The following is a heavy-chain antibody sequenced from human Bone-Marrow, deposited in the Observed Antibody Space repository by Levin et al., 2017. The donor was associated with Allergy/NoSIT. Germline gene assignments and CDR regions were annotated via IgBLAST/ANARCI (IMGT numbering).Heavy chain of an antibody. CDR1: GDSISSSSYQ. V-gene: IGHV4-39*01. CDR3: GRHYYYDT. Sequence: PSETLSLTCTVSGDSISSSSYQWGWMRQPPGKELEWIGSIYSSGSTHYNPSLENRVTMSVDASKNQFSLKVTSVTAADTAVYYCGRHYYYDTWGQGTLVTVSS. J-gene: IGHJ4*02. D-gene: IGHD3-22*01. CDR2: IYSSGST.